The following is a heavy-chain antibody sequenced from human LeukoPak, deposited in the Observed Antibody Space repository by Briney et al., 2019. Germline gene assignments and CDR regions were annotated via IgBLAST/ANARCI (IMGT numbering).Heavy chain of an antibody. CDR2: ISSSSSYI. Sequence: GGSLRLSCAASGFTFSSYSMNWVRQPPGKELEWVSSISSSSSYIFYADSVKVRFTISRDNDKNSLYLQMNSRRAEDTAVYYCARDRLYSSSPLEDDWGQGTLVTVSS. CDR3: ARDRLYSSSPLEDD. V-gene: IGHV3-21*01. CDR1: GFTFSSYS. D-gene: IGHD6-6*01. J-gene: IGHJ4*02.